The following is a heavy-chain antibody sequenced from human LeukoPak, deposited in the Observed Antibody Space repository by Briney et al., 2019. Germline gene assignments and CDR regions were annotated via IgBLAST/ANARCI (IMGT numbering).Heavy chain of an antibody. CDR3: AKSPTFGANYDISGSLYLDAFDI. Sequence: GGSLRLSCAVSGFTFSSYAMSWVRQAPGKGLEGVSTISGSGGNTYYAASVKGRFTISRDNSKNTLYLQMNSLRAEDTAVYYCAKSPTFGANYDISGSLYLDAFDIWGQGTMVTVSS. J-gene: IGHJ3*02. CDR2: ISGSGGNT. D-gene: IGHD3-22*01. CDR1: GFTFSSYA. V-gene: IGHV3-23*01.